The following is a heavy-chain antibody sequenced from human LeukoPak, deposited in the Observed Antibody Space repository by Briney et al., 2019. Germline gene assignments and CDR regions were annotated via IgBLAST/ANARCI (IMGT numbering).Heavy chain of an antibody. CDR1: GYTFTVYY. D-gene: IGHD5-18*01. J-gene: IGHJ4*02. Sequence: ASVKVSCKASGYTFTVYYMHWVRQAPGQGLEWMGWINPNSGGTNYAQKFQGRVTMTRDTSISTAYMELSRLRSDDTAVYYCARDSRKRGYSYGYPYWGQGTLVTVSS. CDR2: INPNSGGT. CDR3: ARDSRKRGYSYGYPY. V-gene: IGHV1-2*02.